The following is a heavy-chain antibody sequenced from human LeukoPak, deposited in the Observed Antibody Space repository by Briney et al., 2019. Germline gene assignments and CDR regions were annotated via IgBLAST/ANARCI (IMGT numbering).Heavy chain of an antibody. CDR3: ARVGPVDSSWYYFDY. D-gene: IGHD6-13*01. V-gene: IGHV3-66*01. J-gene: IGHJ4*02. CDR1: GFTVSSNY. Sequence: GGSLRLSCAASGFTVSSNYMSWVRQAPGKGLEWVSVIYSGGSTYYADSVKGRFTISRDNSKNTLYLQMNSLRAEDTAVYYCARVGPVDSSWYYFDYWGQGTLVTVSS. CDR2: IYSGGST.